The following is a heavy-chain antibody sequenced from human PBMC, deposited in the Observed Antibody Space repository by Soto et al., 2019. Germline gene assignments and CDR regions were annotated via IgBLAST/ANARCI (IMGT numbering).Heavy chain of an antibody. D-gene: IGHD6-25*01. V-gene: IGHV3-53*01. CDR3: TRDLLTATRNY. J-gene: IGHJ4*02. CDR2: IYGGGST. Sequence: PGGSLRLSCASSWFTVITDYMSWVRQAPGKGLEWASVIYGGGSTYYADSVKGRFTISRDNSKNTLYLQMNSLRAGDTAVYYCTRDLLTATRNYWGQGTLVTVSS. CDR1: WFTVITDY.